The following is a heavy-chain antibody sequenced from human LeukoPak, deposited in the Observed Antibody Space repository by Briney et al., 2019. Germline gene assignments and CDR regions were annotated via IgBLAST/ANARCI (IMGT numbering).Heavy chain of an antibody. J-gene: IGHJ4*02. D-gene: IGHD6-13*01. CDR3: ARVTGYMVEDYFDY. Sequence: SETLSLTCTVSGRSISSSSYYWGWIRQPPGKGLEWIGSINYRGSTYYNPPLKIRVTISVDTSKNRFSLRLSSVTAADTAVYYCARVTGYMVEDYFDYWGQGTLVTVSS. CDR1: GRSISSSSYY. CDR2: INYRGST. V-gene: IGHV4-39*07.